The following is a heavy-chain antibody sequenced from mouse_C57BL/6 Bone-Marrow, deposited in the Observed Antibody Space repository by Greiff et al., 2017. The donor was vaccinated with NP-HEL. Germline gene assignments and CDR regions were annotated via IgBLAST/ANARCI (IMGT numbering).Heavy chain of an antibody. CDR2: IFPGSGST. J-gene: IGHJ2*01. Sequence: QVQLQQSGPELVKPGASVKISCKASGYTFTDYYINWVKQRPGQGLEWIGWIFPGSGSTYYNEKFKGKATLTVAKSSSTAYMLLSSLTYEDAAVYFCATPFYYYGSPYFDYWGQGTTLTVSS. CDR1: GYTFTDYY. D-gene: IGHD1-1*01. V-gene: IGHV1-75*01. CDR3: ATPFYYYGSPYFDY.